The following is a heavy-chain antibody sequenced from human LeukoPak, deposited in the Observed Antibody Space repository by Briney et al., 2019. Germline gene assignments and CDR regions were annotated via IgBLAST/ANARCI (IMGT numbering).Heavy chain of an antibody. V-gene: IGHV3-23*01. CDR2: IVGSGSMT. D-gene: IGHD6-13*01. Sequence: GGSLRLSCAASGFTFSSYAMSWVRPAPGKGLEWVSAIVGSGSMTYYADSVKGRFTISRDNSKNTLYLQMNSLRAEDTAVYYCAKGITAESLFDYWGQGTLVTVSS. CDR3: AKGITAESLFDY. J-gene: IGHJ4*02. CDR1: GFTFSSYA.